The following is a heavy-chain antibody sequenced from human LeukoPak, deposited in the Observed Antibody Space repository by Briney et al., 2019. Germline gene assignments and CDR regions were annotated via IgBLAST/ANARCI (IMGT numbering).Heavy chain of an antibody. Sequence: GASVKDSCKDSGYTFTSYGISWVRQAPGQGLEWMGWISAYNGNTNYAQKLQGRVTMTTDTSTSTAYMELRSLRSDDTAVYYCARDQGEYYYGSGSYPDFDYWGQGTRVTVSS. D-gene: IGHD3-10*01. J-gene: IGHJ4*02. CDR3: ARDQGEYYYGSGSYPDFDY. CDR2: ISAYNGNT. CDR1: GYTFTSYG. V-gene: IGHV1-18*01.